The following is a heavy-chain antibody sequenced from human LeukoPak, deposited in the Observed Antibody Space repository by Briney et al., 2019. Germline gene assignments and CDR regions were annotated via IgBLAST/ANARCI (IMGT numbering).Heavy chain of an antibody. CDR1: GYTFTSYG. CDR2: ISAYNGNT. CDR3: ARAPRGTSRKYYMDV. Sequence: ASVKVSCKASGYTFTSYGISWVRQAPGQGLEWMGWISAYNGNTNYAQKLQGRVTMTRNTSISTAYMELSSLRSEDTAVYYCARAPRGTSRKYYMDVWGKGTTVTVSS. D-gene: IGHD2-2*01. V-gene: IGHV1-18*01. J-gene: IGHJ6*03.